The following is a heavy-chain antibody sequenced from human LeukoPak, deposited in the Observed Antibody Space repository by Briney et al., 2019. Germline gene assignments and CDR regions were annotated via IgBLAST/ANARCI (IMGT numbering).Heavy chain of an antibody. Sequence: SETLSLTCAVSVGSLINHYWTWFRQPPGKGLEWIGNIYYTGGTIYNPSLKSRVTISVDTSKNDFSLRLTSVTAADTAMYYCARHEGLARPFDYWGQGTLVTVSS. CDR1: VGSLINHY. CDR2: IYYTGGT. J-gene: IGHJ4*02. V-gene: IGHV4-59*08. CDR3: ARHEGLARPFDY. D-gene: IGHD5-12*01.